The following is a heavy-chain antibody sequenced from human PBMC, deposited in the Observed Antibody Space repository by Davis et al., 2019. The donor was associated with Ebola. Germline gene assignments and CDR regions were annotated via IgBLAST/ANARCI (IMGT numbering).Heavy chain of an antibody. J-gene: IGHJ4*02. Sequence: PGGSLRLSCAASGFTFSSYGMHWVRQPPGKGLEWVAFISYDGSNKYYADSVKGRFTISRDNSKNTLYLQMNSLRAEDTAVYYCARGGGREEQQLLIDSWGQGTLVTVSS. CDR3: ARGGGREEQQLLIDS. CDR2: ISYDGSNK. CDR1: GFTFSSYG. D-gene: IGHD6-13*01. V-gene: IGHV3-30*03.